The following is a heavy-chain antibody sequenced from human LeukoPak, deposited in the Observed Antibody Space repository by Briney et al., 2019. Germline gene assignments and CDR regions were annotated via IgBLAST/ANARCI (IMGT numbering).Heavy chain of an antibody. CDR1: GFFFSIYA. Sequence: GGSLRLSCSASGFFFSIYAMHWVRQAPGKGLQYVSVISGNGVTTSYADSVKGRVTISRDNSKNMVYLQMSSLRAEDTAVYYCLEDGTDADNIYSHYWGQGTLVTVSS. V-gene: IGHV3-64D*06. D-gene: IGHD5-24*01. J-gene: IGHJ1*01. CDR2: ISGNGVTT. CDR3: LEDGTDADNIYSHY.